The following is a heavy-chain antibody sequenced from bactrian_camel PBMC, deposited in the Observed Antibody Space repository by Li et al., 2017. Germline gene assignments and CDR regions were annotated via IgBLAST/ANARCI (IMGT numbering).Heavy chain of an antibody. J-gene: IGHJ4*01. Sequence: HVQLVESGGGSVQTGGSLRLSCVASGYTLPMSMGWFRRLPGQERGGVAAIAGDGRTNYADSVKGRFTISRDNAKNTLYLQMNSLKPEDTAMYYCAADEWGPTCYGLNSKYKGQGTQVTVS. D-gene: IGHD3*01. V-gene: IGHV3S53*01. CDR2: IAGDGRT. CDR1: GYTLPMS.